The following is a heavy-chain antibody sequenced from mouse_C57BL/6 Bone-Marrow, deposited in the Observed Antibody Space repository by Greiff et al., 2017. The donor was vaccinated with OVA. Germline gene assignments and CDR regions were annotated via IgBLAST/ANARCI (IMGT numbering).Heavy chain of an antibody. Sequence: EVKLVESGGGLVQPGGSLSLSCAASGFTFTDYYMRWVRQPPGKALEWLGFIRNKANGYTTEYSASVKGRFTISRDNSQSILYLQMNALRAEDSATYYGARLDYGYWYLDGWGTGTTVTDSP. CDR3: ARLDYGYWYLDG. V-gene: IGHV7-3*01. J-gene: IGHJ1*03. D-gene: IGHD6-5*01. CDR2: IRNKANGYTT. CDR1: GFTFTDYY.